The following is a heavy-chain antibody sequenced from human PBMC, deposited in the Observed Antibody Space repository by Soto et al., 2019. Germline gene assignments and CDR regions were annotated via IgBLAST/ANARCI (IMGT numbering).Heavy chain of an antibody. CDR2: IYYSGTT. Sequence: SETLSLTCTVSGGSISSGDYYWSWIRQHPGKGLEWIGYIYYSGTTYYNPSLESRVTISVDTSKNQFSLKLSSVTAADTAVYYCARDYGEKYQVYYMDVWGKGTTVTVSS. D-gene: IGHD3-16*01. J-gene: IGHJ6*03. CDR3: ARDYGEKYQVYYMDV. CDR1: GGSISSGDYY. V-gene: IGHV4-31*03.